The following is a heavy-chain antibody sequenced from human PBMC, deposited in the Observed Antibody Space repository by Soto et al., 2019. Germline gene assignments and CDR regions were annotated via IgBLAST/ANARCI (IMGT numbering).Heavy chain of an antibody. CDR1: GYSFTSYW. CDR3: ARQEAEYCSGGSCSLSYNWFDP. CDR2: IYPGDSDT. D-gene: IGHD2-15*01. Sequence: GESLKISCKGSGYSFTSYWIGRVRQMPGKGLEWMGIIYPGDSDTRYSPSFQGQVTISADKSISTAYLQWSSLKASDTAMYYCARQEAEYCSGGSCSLSYNWFDPWGQGTLVTVSS. V-gene: IGHV5-51*01. J-gene: IGHJ5*02.